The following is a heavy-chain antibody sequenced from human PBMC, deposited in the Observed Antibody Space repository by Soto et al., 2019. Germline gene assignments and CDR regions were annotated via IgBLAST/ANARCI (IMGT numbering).Heavy chain of an antibody. CDR3: ARDTLVTSNWFDT. D-gene: IGHD2-21*02. CDR1: GYTFTSYG. V-gene: IGHV1-18*01. CDR2: ISAHHGDT. J-gene: IGHJ5*02. Sequence: QVRLVQSGSEVKKPGASVKVSCKASGYTFTSYGFSWVRQAPGQGLEWVGWISAHHGDTNYAQKFQGRVTMTTDTSTSTAYMELRSLRSDDTAVYYCARDTLVTSNWFDTWGQGNLVTVSS.